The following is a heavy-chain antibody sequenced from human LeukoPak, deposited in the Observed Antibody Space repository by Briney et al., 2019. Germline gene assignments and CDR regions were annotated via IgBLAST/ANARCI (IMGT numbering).Heavy chain of an antibody. D-gene: IGHD3-9*01. CDR1: GGSISSYY. V-gene: IGHV4-59*08. CDR3: AWGDYDISPAAG. CDR2: IYYTGST. J-gene: IGHJ4*02. Sequence: PSETLSLTCTVSGGSISSYYWSWIRQPPGKGLEWIGYIYYTGSTKYNPSLKSRVTISVDTSKNQFSLKLSSVTAADTAVYYCAWGDYDISPAAGWGQGTLVTVSS.